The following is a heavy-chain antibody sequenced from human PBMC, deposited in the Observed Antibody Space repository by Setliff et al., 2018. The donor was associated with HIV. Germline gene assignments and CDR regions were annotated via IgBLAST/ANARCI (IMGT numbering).Heavy chain of an antibody. CDR3: ARGRFHRLHRPYSGSGSLGIQYFDY. CDR2: FDPEDGET. CDR1: GYTLTELS. J-gene: IGHJ4*02. V-gene: IGHV1-24*01. D-gene: IGHD3-10*01. Sequence: ASVKVSCKVSGYTLTELSMHWVRQAPGKGLEWMGGFDPEDGETIYAQKFQGRVTMTEDTSTGTAYMELSSLRSEDTALYYCARGRFHRLHRPYSGSGSLGIQYFDYWGQGTLVTAPQ.